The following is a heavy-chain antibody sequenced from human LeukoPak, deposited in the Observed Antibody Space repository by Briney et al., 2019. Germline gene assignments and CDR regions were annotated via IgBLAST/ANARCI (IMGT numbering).Heavy chain of an antibody. CDR2: INPKSGCT. Sequence: ASVKVSFTASGYTFTGYYMRWVRQAPGQWLEWMVWINPKSGCTNFSQQFQSRVTMPRDTSINTAYMELSRLRSDNTAVYYCAREATTDAFDIWGQGTLVTVSS. CDR3: AREATTDAFDI. V-gene: IGHV1-2*02. CDR1: GYTFTGYY. J-gene: IGHJ3*02. D-gene: IGHD4-11*01.